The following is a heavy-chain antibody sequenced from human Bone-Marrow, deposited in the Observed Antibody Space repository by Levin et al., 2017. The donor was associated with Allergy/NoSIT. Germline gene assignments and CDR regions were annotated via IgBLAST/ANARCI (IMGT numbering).Heavy chain of an antibody. CDR3: TSGLGKTDTDY. J-gene: IGHJ4*02. Sequence: SCAASGFSFNSAWLHWVRQAPGKGLEWVARVKGEVEGGATDYAAPVKGRFTISRDDSKNTLYLQMNSLKSEDTAVYYCTSGLGKTDTDYWGQGTLVTVSS. V-gene: IGHV3-15*01. CDR1: GFSFNSAW. D-gene: IGHD1/OR15-1a*01. CDR2: VKGEVEGGAT.